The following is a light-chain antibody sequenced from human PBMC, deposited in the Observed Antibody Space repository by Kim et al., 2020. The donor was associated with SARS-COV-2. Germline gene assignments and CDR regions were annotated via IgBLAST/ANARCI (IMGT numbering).Light chain of an antibody. V-gene: IGKV3-11*01. J-gene: IGKJ5*01. CDR3: KQRGNWPPIT. CDR2: DSS. Sequence: ILFTQYPATLPLSPGERATLSCRASQNINNYLALYQQKPGQAPRLLIYDSSNRATGIPARFSGSGSGTEFTLIISSIEPEDFAVYYCKQRGNWPPITFGQGTRLEIK. CDR1: QNINNY.